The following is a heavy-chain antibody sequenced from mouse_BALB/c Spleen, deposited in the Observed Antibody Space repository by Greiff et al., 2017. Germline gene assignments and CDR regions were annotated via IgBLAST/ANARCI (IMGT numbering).Heavy chain of an antibody. Sequence: VQLQQSGAELVRPGALVKLSCKASGFHIKDYYMHWVKQRPEQGLEWIGWIDPENGNTIYDPKFQGKASITADTSSNTAYLQLSSLTSEDTAVYYCASAYYRYDHAMDYWGQGTSVTVSS. CDR1: GFHIKDYY. CDR3: ASAYYRYDHAMDY. J-gene: IGHJ4*01. CDR2: IDPENGNT. D-gene: IGHD2-14*01. V-gene: IGHV14-1*02.